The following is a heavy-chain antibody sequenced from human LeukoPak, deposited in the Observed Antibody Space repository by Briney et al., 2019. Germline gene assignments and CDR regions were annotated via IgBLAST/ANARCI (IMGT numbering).Heavy chain of an antibody. CDR2: IYYSGST. D-gene: IGHD3-22*01. CDR1: GGSISSSSYY. J-gene: IGHJ4*02. CDR3: ARGHLPTYYYDSSGYSY. Sequence: SETLSLTCTVSGGSISSSSYYWGWIRQPPGKGLEWIGSIYYSGSTNYNPSLKSRVTISVDTSKNQFSLKLSSVTAADTAVYYCARGHLPTYYYDSSGYSYWGQGTLVTVSS. V-gene: IGHV4-39*07.